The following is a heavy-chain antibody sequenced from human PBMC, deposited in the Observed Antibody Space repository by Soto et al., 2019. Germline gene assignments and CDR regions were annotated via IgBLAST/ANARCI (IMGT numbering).Heavy chain of an antibody. V-gene: IGHV3-23*01. CDR2: ISGSGDST. J-gene: IGHJ4*02. CDR3: ARRSSGWYFDY. Sequence: EVQLLESGGGLVQPGGSLRLSCAASGFYFSSYAMNWVRQAPGKGLEWVSVISGSGDSTYYADSVKGRFTISRDNSKNTLYLQMISLRAEDTAVYYCARRSSGWYFDYWGQGTLVIVSS. CDR1: GFYFSSYA. D-gene: IGHD6-19*01.